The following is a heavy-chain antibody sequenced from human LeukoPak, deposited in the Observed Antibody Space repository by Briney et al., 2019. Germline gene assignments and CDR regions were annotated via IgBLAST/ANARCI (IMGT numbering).Heavy chain of an antibody. D-gene: IGHD5-18*01. CDR2: IYTSGST. CDR1: GGSISSGSYY. V-gene: IGHV4-61*02. Sequence: PSETLSLTCTVSGGSISSGSYYWSWIRQPAGKGLEWIGRIYTSGSTNYNPSLKGRVTISVDTSKNQFSLKLSSVTAADTAVYYCAAVDTAMGISPDYWGQGTLVTVSS. J-gene: IGHJ4*02. CDR3: AAVDTAMGISPDY.